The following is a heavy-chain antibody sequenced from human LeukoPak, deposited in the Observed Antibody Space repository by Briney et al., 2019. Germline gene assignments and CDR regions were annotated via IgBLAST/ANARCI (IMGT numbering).Heavy chain of an antibody. CDR3: ARGDGYVQRD. V-gene: IGHV3-74*01. CDR2: INSDGSST. D-gene: IGHD5-12*01. CDR1: GFTFSSYW. Sequence: GGSLRLSCAASGFTFSSYWMHWVRQAPGKGLVWVSRINSDGSSTSYADSVKGRLTISRDNAKNTLYLQMNSLRVEDTAVYYCARGDGYVQRDWGQGTLVTVPS. J-gene: IGHJ4*02.